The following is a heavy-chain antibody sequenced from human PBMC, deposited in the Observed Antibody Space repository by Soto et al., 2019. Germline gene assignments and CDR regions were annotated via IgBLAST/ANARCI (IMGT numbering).Heavy chain of an antibody. Sequence: GGSLRLSCAASGFTFTSHAMSWVRQAPGKGLEWVSAISGSGGSTYYADSVKGRFTISRDNSKNTLYLQMNSLRAEDTAVYYCAKRIDAAGAWFDPWGQGTLVTVSS. CDR3: AKRIDAAGAWFDP. D-gene: IGHD6-13*01. J-gene: IGHJ5*02. V-gene: IGHV3-23*01. CDR2: ISGSGGST. CDR1: GFTFTSHA.